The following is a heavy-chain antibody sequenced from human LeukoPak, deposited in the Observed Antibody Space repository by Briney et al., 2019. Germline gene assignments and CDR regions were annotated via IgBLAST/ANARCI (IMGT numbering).Heavy chain of an antibody. Sequence: SETLSLTCAVYGGSFSGYYWSWIRQPPGKGLEWIGEINHSGSTNYNPSLKSRVTISVDKSKNQFSLKLSSVTAADTAVYYCASFTIFGVVMSFGFDYWGQGTLVTVSS. J-gene: IGHJ4*02. CDR1: GGSFSGYY. V-gene: IGHV4-34*01. CDR2: INHSGST. D-gene: IGHD3-3*01. CDR3: ASFTIFGVVMSFGFDY.